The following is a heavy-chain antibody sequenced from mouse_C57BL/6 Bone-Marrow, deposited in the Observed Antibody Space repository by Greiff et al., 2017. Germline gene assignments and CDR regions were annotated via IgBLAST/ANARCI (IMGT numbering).Heavy chain of an antibody. J-gene: IGHJ4*01. D-gene: IGHD3-2*02. V-gene: IGHV1-59*01. Sequence: QVQLQQPGAELVRPGTSVKLSCKASGYTFTSYWMHWVKQRPGQGLEWIGVIDPSDSYTNYNQKFKGKATLHVDTSSSTAYMQLSSLTSEDSAVYYCAGGSSVDYWGQGTSVTVSS. CDR3: AGGSSVDY. CDR2: IDPSDSYT. CDR1: GYTFTSYW.